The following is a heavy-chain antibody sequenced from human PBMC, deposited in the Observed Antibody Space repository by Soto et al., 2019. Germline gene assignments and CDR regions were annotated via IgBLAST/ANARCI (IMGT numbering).Heavy chain of an antibody. D-gene: IGHD4-17*01. J-gene: IGHJ3*01. CDR1: VGSGFTFTDYS. CDR2: ISGSDYRT. Sequence: GRSLRLSCVASVGSGFTFTDYSMAWVRQAPEKGLEWVSGISGSDYRTYYADSVKGRFTISRDNSKNTLFLQMNSLRAEDTAIYYCVGDYGGLEGFDVWGQGTMVTVSS. CDR3: VGDYGGLEGFDV. V-gene: IGHV3-23*01.